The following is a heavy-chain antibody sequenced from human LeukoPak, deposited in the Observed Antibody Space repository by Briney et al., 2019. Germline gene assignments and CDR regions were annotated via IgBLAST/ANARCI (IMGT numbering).Heavy chain of an antibody. V-gene: IGHV3-21*05. Sequence: SYISNSGFYIYYADSVKGRFTISIDNDRNTLLLQMSSLRAEDTAVYYCGTPGSGWDVDYFDTWGQGTLVTVSS. CDR3: GTPGSGWDVDYFDT. J-gene: IGHJ4*02. CDR2: ISNSGFYI. D-gene: IGHD6-19*01.